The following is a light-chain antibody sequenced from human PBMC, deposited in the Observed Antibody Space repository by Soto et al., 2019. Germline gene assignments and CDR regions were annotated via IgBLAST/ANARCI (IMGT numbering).Light chain of an antibody. Sequence: VFTQSPRTLSLTPRERATLSCRASQSVSSYLAWYQQKPGQAPRLLIYDASNRATGIPARFSGSGSGTDFTLTISSLEPEDFAVYYCQQRSNWPSITFGQGTRLEIK. CDR3: QQRSNWPSIT. CDR1: QSVSSY. CDR2: DAS. V-gene: IGKV3-11*01. J-gene: IGKJ5*01.